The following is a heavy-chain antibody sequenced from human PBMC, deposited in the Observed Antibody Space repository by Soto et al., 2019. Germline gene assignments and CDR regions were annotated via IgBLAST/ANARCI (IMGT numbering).Heavy chain of an antibody. CDR3: AKTLLLYSGSNDDS. CDR2: ISYDGGNR. V-gene: IGHV3-30*18. Sequence: QVKLVESGGGVVQPGTSLRLSCAASGFSFSDDGMHWVRQAPDKGLEWVAIISYDGGNRYYAESVKGRFTISRDNSKNTVFLEMNSLRSEVTAMYYCAKTLLLYSGSNDDSWGQGTQVTVTS. CDR1: GFSFSDDG. D-gene: IGHD1-26*01. J-gene: IGHJ5*02.